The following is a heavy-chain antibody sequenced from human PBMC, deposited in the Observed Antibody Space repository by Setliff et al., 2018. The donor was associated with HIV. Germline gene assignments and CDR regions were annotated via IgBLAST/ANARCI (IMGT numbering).Heavy chain of an antibody. CDR1: GGSIRSYY. Sequence: KASETLSLTCTVSGGSIRSYYWSWIRQPPGKGLEWIGYIYYSGSTNYNPSLKSRVTISVDTSKNQFSLKLTSVTAADTAVYYCARIGEWGLLEGRAFDIWGQGTMVTVSS. D-gene: IGHD1-26*01. V-gene: IGHV4-59*01. J-gene: IGHJ3*02. CDR2: IYYSGST. CDR3: ARIGEWGLLEGRAFDI.